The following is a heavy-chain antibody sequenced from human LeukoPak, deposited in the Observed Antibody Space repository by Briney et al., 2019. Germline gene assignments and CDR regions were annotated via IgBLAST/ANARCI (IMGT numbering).Heavy chain of an antibody. D-gene: IGHD3-10*01. CDR3: ARDLAWFGELIFDY. Sequence: GGSLRLSCAASGFTFSTYGMHWVRQAPGKGLEWVAVIWYDGSNKYYADSVKGRFTISRDNSKNTLYLQMNSLRAGDTAVYYCARDLAWFGELIFDYWGQGTLVTVSS. J-gene: IGHJ4*02. CDR1: GFTFSTYG. CDR2: IWYDGSNK. V-gene: IGHV3-33*01.